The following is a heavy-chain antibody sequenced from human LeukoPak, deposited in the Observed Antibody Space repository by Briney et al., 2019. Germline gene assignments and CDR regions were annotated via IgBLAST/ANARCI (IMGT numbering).Heavy chain of an antibody. J-gene: IGHJ4*02. CDR1: GFTFSSYS. V-gene: IGHV3-21*01. Sequence: GGSLRLSCVASGFTFSSYSMNWVRQAPGKGLEWVSSISSSSSYIYYADSVKGRFTISRDNAKNSLYLQMNSLRAEDTAVYYCARERGATRVDYWGQGTLVTVSS. CDR3: ARERGATRVDY. D-gene: IGHD1-26*01. CDR2: ISSSSSYI.